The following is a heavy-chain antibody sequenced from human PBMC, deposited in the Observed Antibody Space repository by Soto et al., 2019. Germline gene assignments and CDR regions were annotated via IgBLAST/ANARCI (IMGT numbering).Heavy chain of an antibody. CDR1: GFSLSSLAVG. J-gene: IGHJ4*02. CDR3: AHGSGWLSDY. CDR2: IYWNDDI. Sequence: QITLKESGPPLLKPTQTLTLTCTFSGFSLSSLAVGVNWIRQPPGKAPEWLALIYWNDDILYSPSLRNRLTVTKDTSKNQVVLTMTNVDPVDTATYYCAHGSGWLSDYWGQGTLVTVSS. V-gene: IGHV2-5*01. D-gene: IGHD6-19*01.